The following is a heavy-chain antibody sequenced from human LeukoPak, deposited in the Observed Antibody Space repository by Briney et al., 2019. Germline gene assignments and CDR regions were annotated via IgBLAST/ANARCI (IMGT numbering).Heavy chain of an antibody. CDR1: GFTFRSYN. J-gene: IGHJ4*02. CDR3: AKIGDTAMADSFDY. D-gene: IGHD5-18*01. V-gene: IGHV3-23*01. Sequence: GGSLRLSCAASGFTFRSYNMIWVRQAPGKGLEWVSAISGSGGSTYYADSVKGRFTISRDNSKNTLYLQMNSLRAEDTAVYYCAKIGDTAMADSFDYWGQGTLVTVSS. CDR2: ISGSGGST.